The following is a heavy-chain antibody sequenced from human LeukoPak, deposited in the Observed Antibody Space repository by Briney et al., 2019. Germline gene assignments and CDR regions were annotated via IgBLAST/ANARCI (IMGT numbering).Heavy chain of an antibody. J-gene: IGHJ4*02. CDR3: ARAGELLWFGVDY. Sequence: PSETLSLTCTVSGGSLSSYYWSWIRQPPGKGLEWIGYIYYSGSTNYNPSLKSRVTISVDTSKSQFSLKLSSVTAADTAVYYCARAGELLWFGVDYWGQGTLVTVSS. CDR2: IYYSGST. CDR1: GGSLSSYY. V-gene: IGHV4-59*01. D-gene: IGHD3-10*01.